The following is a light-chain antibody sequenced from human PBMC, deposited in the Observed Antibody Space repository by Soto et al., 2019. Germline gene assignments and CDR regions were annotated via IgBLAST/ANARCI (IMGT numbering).Light chain of an antibody. CDR3: QHLNGYPRT. CDR2: AAS. Sequence: DIQLTQSPSLLPASVGDRVTITCRASQAISSNLACYQQKPGKAPKLLVYAASTLQSGVPSRFSRGGSGTEFTLTISSLQPEEFATLFCQHLNGYPRTFGQGTKVEVK. CDR1: QAISSN. V-gene: IGKV1-9*01. J-gene: IGKJ1*01.